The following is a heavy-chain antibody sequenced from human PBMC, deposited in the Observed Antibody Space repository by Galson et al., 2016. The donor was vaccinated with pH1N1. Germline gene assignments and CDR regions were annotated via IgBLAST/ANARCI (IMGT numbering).Heavy chain of an antibody. Sequence: SETLSLTCTVSGGSISSSSYYWDWIRQPPGKGLEWIGSIYYSGSTYYNPSLKSRVTISVDMSKNQFSLKLSSVTAADTAVYYCARRGIGEFLYYFDSWGQGTLVTVSS. D-gene: IGHD3-10*01. CDR3: ARRGIGEFLYYFDS. CDR2: IYYSGST. CDR1: GGSISSSSYY. V-gene: IGHV4-39*01. J-gene: IGHJ4*02.